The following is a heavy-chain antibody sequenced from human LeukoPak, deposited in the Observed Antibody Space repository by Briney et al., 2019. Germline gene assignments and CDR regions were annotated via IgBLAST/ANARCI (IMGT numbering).Heavy chain of an antibody. J-gene: IGHJ4*02. D-gene: IGHD3-22*01. CDR2: MNPNSGGT. Sequence: ASVKVSCKASGYTFTSYDINWVRQASGQGLEWMGWMNPNSGGTNYAQKFQGRVTMTRDTSISTAYMELSRLRSDDTAVYYCARDRDFWYYYDSSGYLYWGQGTLVTVSS. CDR3: ARDRDFWYYYDSSGYLY. V-gene: IGHV1-2*02. CDR1: GYTFTSYD.